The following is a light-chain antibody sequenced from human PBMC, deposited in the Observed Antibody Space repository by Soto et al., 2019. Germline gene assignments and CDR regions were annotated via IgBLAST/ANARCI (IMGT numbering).Light chain of an antibody. CDR3: HQFGSSPPAFT. CDR1: QSVSTRY. V-gene: IGKV3-20*01. J-gene: IGKJ2*01. CDR2: GAS. Sequence: ESMLTQSPGTLSLSPGERATLSCRASQSVSTRYLAWYQQKPGQAPRLLIYGASIRATGIPDRFSGSWSGTDFTRTISRLEPEDFAVYYCHQFGSSPPAFTFGQGTKLEI.